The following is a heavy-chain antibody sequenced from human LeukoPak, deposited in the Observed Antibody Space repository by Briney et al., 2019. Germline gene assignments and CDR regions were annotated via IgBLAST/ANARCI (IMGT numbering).Heavy chain of an antibody. Sequence: SETLSLTCAVYGGSFSGYYWSWIRQPPGKGLEWIGEINHSGSTNYNPSLKSRVTISVDTSKNQFSLKLSSVTAADTAVYYCARGVPILNSPNWFDPWGQGTLVTVSS. D-gene: IGHD3-9*01. J-gene: IGHJ5*02. V-gene: IGHV4-34*01. CDR1: GGSFSGYY. CDR3: ARGVPILNSPNWFDP. CDR2: INHSGST.